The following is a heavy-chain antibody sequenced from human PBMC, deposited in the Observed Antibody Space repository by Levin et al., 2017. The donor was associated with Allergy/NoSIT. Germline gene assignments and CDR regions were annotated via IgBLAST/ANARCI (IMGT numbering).Heavy chain of an antibody. V-gene: IGHV1-69*13. J-gene: IGHJ4*02. CDR3: ARDRADYYDSSGYPLYFDY. Sequence: GASVKVSCKASGGTFSSYAISWVRQAPGQGLEWMGGIIPIFGTANYAQKFQGRVTITADESTSTAYMELSSLRSEDTAVYYCARDRADYYDSSGYPLYFDYWGQGTLVTVSS. CDR2: IIPIFGTA. CDR1: GGTFSSYA. D-gene: IGHD3-22*01.